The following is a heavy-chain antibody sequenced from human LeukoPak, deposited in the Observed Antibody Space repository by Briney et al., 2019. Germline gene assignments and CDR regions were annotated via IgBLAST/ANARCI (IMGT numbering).Heavy chain of an antibody. Sequence: PSETLSLTCIVSGGSTSGGNYYWGWIRRPPGKGLEWIGGISSSGNTYYNPSLKSRVTISVDTSKNQFSLKLSSVTAADTAVYYCARGSRVLGYCSSTSCYRAQWYFDLWGRGTLVTVSS. CDR2: ISSSGNT. D-gene: IGHD2-2*01. V-gene: IGHV4-39*07. CDR3: ARGSRVLGYCSSTSCYRAQWYFDL. CDR1: GGSTSGGNYY. J-gene: IGHJ2*01.